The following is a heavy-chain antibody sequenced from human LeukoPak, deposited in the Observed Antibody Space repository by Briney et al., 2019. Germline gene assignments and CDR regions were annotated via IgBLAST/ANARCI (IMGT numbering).Heavy chain of an antibody. CDR1: GYTLTELS. CDR2: FDPEDGET. J-gene: IGHJ4*02. V-gene: IGHV1-24*01. Sequence: GASVKVSCKVSGYTLTELSMHWVRQAPGRGLEGMGGFDPEDGETIYAQKFKGRVTMTEDTSTDTAYMQLSSLRSEDTAVYYCATSADYYDSSDYWGEGTLVTVSS. D-gene: IGHD3-22*01. CDR3: ATSADYYDSSDY.